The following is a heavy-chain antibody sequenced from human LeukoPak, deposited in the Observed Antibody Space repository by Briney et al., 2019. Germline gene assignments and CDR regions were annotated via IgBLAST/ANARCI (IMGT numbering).Heavy chain of an antibody. Sequence: PGGSLRLSCAASGLTFSSYAMHWVRQAPGKGLEWVAVISYDGSNKYYADSVKGRFTISRDNSKNTLYLQINSLRAEDTAVYYCARDRGEANWAPGDYWGQGTLVTVSS. CDR2: ISYDGSNK. J-gene: IGHJ4*02. CDR1: GLTFSSYA. CDR3: ARDRGEANWAPGDY. D-gene: IGHD7-27*01. V-gene: IGHV3-30-3*01.